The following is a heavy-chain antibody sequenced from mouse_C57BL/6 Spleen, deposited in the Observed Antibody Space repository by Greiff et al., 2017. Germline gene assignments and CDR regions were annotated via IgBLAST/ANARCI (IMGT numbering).Heavy chain of an antibody. CDR1: GFTFSDYG. Sequence: EVQLVESGGGLVKPGGSLKLSCAASGFTFSDYGMHWVRQAPEKGLEWVAYISRGSSTIYYADTVKGQFTISRDNAKNTLFLQMTSLRSEDTAMYYCARATVVARETPWFAYWGQGTLVTVSA. CDR3: ARATVVARETPWFAY. J-gene: IGHJ3*01. CDR2: ISRGSSTI. D-gene: IGHD1-1*01. V-gene: IGHV5-17*01.